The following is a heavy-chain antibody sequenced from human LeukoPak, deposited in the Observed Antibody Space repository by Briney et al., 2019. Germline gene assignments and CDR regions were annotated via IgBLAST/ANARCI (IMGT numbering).Heavy chain of an antibody. CDR2: INSGGDDT. D-gene: IGHD6-19*01. CDR1: GFTFSTYW. Sequence: GGSLRLSCAASGFTFSTYWMHWVRQAPGKGLVWVSLINSGGDDTRYADSAKGRFTISRDNAKNTLYLQMNSLRAEDTAVYYCARRIGYSSGHSAVYYFDYWGQGTLVTVSS. V-gene: IGHV3-74*01. J-gene: IGHJ4*02. CDR3: ARRIGYSSGHSAVYYFDY.